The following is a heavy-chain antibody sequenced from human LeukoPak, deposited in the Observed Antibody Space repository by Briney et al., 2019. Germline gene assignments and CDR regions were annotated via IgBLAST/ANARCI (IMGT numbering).Heavy chain of an antibody. D-gene: IGHD3-3*01. CDR2: INSDGSST. V-gene: IGHV3-74*01. J-gene: IGHJ4*02. CDR3: ATDLYYGFWSGGFDY. Sequence: GALRLSCAASGFTFSSYWMHWVRQAPGKGLVWVSRINSDGSSTSYADSVKGRFTISRDNAKNTLYLQMNSLRAEDTAVYYCATDLYYGFWSGGFDYWGQGTLVTVSS. CDR1: GFTFSSYW.